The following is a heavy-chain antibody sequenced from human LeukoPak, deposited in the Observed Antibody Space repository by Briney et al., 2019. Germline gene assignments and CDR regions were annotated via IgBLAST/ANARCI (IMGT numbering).Heavy chain of an antibody. CDR3: ARAYARSLDSIDY. Sequence: PSETLSLTCAVYGGSFSGYYWSWIRQPPGKGLEWIGEINHSGSTNYNPSLKSRVTISVDTSKNQFSLKLSSVTAADTAVYYCARAYARSLDSIDYWGQGTLVTVSS. J-gene: IGHJ4*02. V-gene: IGHV4-34*01. CDR1: GGSFSGYY. D-gene: IGHD3/OR15-3a*01. CDR2: INHSGST.